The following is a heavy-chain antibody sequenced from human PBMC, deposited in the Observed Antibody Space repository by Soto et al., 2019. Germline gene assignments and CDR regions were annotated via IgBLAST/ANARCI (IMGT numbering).Heavy chain of an antibody. CDR3: AKEPYYYYYGMDV. CDR2: ISYDGSNK. Sequence: QVQLVESGGGVVQPGRSLRLSCAASGFTFSSYGMHWVRQAPGKGLEWVAVISYDGSNKYYADSVKGRFTISRDNSKNTLYLQMNSLRAEDTAVYYCAKEPYYYYYGMDVWGQGTTVTVSS. J-gene: IGHJ6*02. CDR1: GFTFSSYG. V-gene: IGHV3-30*18.